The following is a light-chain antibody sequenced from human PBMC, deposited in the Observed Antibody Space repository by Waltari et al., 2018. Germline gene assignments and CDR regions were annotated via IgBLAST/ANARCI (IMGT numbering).Light chain of an antibody. J-gene: IGKJ4*01. V-gene: IGKV1-39*01. CDR3: QQSYSTLT. CDR1: QSISSY. Sequence: QMTQSPSPLSPSAGDRVTITCRASQSISSYLNWYQQKPGKAPKLLIYAASSLQSGVPSRFSGSGSGTDFTLTISSLQPEDFATYYCQQSYSTLTFGGGTKVEIK. CDR2: AAS.